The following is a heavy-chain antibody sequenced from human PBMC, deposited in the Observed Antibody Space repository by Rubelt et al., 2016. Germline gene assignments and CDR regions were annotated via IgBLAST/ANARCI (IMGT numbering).Heavy chain of an antibody. CDR2: ISAYNGNT. CDR3: ATTIAIRPYYFDY. J-gene: IGHJ4*02. V-gene: IGHV1-18*01. Sequence: QFQLVQSGAEVKKPGASVKVSCKASGYTFTSYGISWVRQAPGQGLEWMGWISAYNGNTNYAQKLQGGDTMTTDTSTGTAYMELRSRGADDTAVYYCATTIAIRPYYFDYWGQGTLVTVSS. D-gene: IGHD6-6*01. CDR1: GYTFTSYG.